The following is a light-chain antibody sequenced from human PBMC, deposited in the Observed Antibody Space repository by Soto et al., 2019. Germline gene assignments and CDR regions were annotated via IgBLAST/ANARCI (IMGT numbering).Light chain of an antibody. J-gene: IGLJ3*02. CDR2: GNS. CDR1: SSNIGAGYD. CDR3: QSYDSSLSGPV. V-gene: IGLV1-40*01. Sequence: QSVLTQPPSVSGAPGQRVTISCTGSSSNIGAGYDVHWYQQLPGTAPKLLIYGNSNRPSGVPDRFSGSKSGTSASVAITGLQAEDEADYYCQSYDSSLSGPVFGGGTKVTVL.